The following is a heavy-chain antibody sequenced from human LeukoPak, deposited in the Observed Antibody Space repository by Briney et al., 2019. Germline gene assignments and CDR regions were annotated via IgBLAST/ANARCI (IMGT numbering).Heavy chain of an antibody. Sequence: SETLSLTCAVSGYSISSGYYWGWIRQPPGKGLEWIGSIYHSGSTYYNPSLKSRVTISVDTSKNQFSLKLSSVTAADTAVYYCASPYRGGYYYDSSGPPGYWGQGTLVTVSS. D-gene: IGHD3-22*01. CDR3: ASPYRGGYYYDSSGPPGY. J-gene: IGHJ4*02. CDR2: IYHSGST. V-gene: IGHV4-38-2*01. CDR1: GYSISSGYY.